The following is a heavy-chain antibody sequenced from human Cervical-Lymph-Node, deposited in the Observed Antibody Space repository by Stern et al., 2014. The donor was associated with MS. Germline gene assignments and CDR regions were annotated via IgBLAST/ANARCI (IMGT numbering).Heavy chain of an antibody. V-gene: IGHV3-30*03. D-gene: IGHD5-18*01. J-gene: IGHJ4*02. CDR1: GFTFSSYG. CDR2: ISYDGSNK. Sequence: QVQLVESGGGVVQPGRSLRLSCAASGFTFSSYGMHWVRQAPGKGLAWVAVISYDGSNKYYADSVKGRFTISRDNSKNTLYLQMNSLRAEDTAVYYCASGPVDTAMNNFDYWGQGTLVTVSS. CDR3: ASGPVDTAMNNFDY.